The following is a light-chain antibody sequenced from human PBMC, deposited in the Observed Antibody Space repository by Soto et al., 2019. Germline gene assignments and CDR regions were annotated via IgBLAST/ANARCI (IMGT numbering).Light chain of an antibody. CDR3: LQDYSYPLT. J-gene: IGKJ4*01. CDR1: QDIGSE. V-gene: IGKV1-6*01. Sequence: GDRVTITCRASQDIGSELSWYRQKPGQAPQVLIFKAFALQDVVPSRFSGSGLGTDFTLTISSLQPEDFSTYYCLQDYSYPLTFGVGTKV. CDR2: KAF.